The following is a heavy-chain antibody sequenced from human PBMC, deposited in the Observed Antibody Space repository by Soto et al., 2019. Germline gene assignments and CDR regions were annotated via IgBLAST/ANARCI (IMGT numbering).Heavy chain of an antibody. D-gene: IGHD2-2*01. J-gene: IGHJ5*02. V-gene: IGHV1-3*01. Sequence: ASVKVSCKASGYTFTSYAMHWVRQAPGQRLEWMGWINAGNGNTKYSQKFQGRVTITMDTSASTAYMELSSLRSEDTAVYYCARGGDIVVVPGSWFDPWGEGTLVTVS. CDR1: GYTFTSYA. CDR3: ARGGDIVVVPGSWFDP. CDR2: INAGNGNT.